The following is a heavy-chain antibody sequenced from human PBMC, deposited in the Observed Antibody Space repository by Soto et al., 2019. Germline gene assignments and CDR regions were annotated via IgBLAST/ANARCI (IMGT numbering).Heavy chain of an antibody. D-gene: IGHD6-19*01. Sequence: GGSLRLSCAASGFTFSSYSMNWVRQAPGKGLEWVSSISSSSYIYYADSVKGRFTISRDNAKNSLYLQMNSLRAEDTAVYYCARDSGSGWHHLPDYWGQGTLVTVSS. V-gene: IGHV3-21*01. CDR3: ARDSGSGWHHLPDY. J-gene: IGHJ4*02. CDR2: ISSSSYI. CDR1: GFTFSSYS.